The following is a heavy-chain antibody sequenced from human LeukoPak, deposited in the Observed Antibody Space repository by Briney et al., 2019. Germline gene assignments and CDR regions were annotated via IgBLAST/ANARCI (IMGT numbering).Heavy chain of an antibody. V-gene: IGHV3-23*01. D-gene: IGHD6-19*01. CDR3: AKFHVNFSSGWLRSFHY. Sequence: PGGSLRLSCAASGFTFSSYAMSWVRQAPGKGLEWVSAISGSGGSTYYADSVKGRFTISRDNSKNTLYLQMNSLRAEDTAIYYCAKFHVNFSSGWLRSFHYWGQGTLVTVSS. CDR1: GFTFSSYA. J-gene: IGHJ4*02. CDR2: ISGSGGST.